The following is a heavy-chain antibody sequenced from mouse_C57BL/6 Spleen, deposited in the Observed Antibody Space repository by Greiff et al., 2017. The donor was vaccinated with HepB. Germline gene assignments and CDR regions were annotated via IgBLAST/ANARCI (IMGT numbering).Heavy chain of an antibody. CDR1: GYTFTDYN. CDR3: AREELTGTGFDY. V-gene: IGHV1-18*01. Sequence: VQLQQSGPELVKPGASVKIPCKASGYTFTDYNMDWVKQSHGKSLEWIGDINPNNGGTIYNQKFKGKATLTVYKSSSTAYMELRSLTSEDTAVYYCAREELTGTGFDYWGQGTTLTVSS. CDR2: INPNNGGT. J-gene: IGHJ2*01. D-gene: IGHD4-1*01.